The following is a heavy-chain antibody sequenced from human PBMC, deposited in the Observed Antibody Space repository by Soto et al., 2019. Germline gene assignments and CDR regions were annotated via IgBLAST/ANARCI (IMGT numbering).Heavy chain of an antibody. CDR3: ARTPEGYGSGSGAFDI. D-gene: IGHD3-10*01. CDR1: SGSISSSNS. V-gene: IGHV4-4*02. CDR2: IYHSGST. J-gene: IGHJ3*02. Sequence: QVQLQESGPGLVKHSGTLSLTCAVSSGSISSSNSWSWVRQPPGKGLEWIGEIYHSGSTNYNPSLKSRVTISVDKSKNQFSLKLSSVTAADTAVYYCARTPEGYGSGSGAFDIWGQGTMVTVSS.